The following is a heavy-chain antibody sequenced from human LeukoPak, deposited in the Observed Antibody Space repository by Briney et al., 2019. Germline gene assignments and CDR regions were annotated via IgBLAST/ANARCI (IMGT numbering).Heavy chain of an antibody. CDR2: IIPIFGTA. CDR1: GGTFSSYA. V-gene: IGHV1-69*05. Sequence: GASVKVSCKASGGTFSSYAISWVRQAPGQGLEWMGGIIPIFGTANYAQKFQGRVTITTDESTSTAYMELSSLRSEDTAVYYCASGGYCSGGSCTSYYMDVWGKGTTVTVSS. J-gene: IGHJ6*03. D-gene: IGHD2-15*01. CDR3: ASGGYCSGGSCTSYYMDV.